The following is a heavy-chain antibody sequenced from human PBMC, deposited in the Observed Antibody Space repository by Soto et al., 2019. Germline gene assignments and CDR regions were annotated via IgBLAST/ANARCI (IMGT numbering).Heavy chain of an antibody. CDR1: GYSFTSYW. D-gene: IGHD3-3*01. V-gene: IGHV5-51*01. Sequence: GESLKISCKGSGYSFTSYWIGWVRQMPGKGLEWMGIIYPGDSDTRYSPSFQGQVTISADKSISTAYLQWSSLKASDTAMYYCARLTILFGGVTATPDGYFDPLGQGPLVTVS. CDR2: IYPGDSDT. J-gene: IGHJ5*02. CDR3: ARLTILFGGVTATPDGYFDP.